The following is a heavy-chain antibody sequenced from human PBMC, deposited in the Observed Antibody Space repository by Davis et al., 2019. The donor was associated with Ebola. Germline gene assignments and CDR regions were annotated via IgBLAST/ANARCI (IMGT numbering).Heavy chain of an antibody. D-gene: IGHD2-2*01. Sequence: GESLKISCTASGYSFTSYWIGWVRQTPGKGLEWMGIIYPGDSDTRYSPSFQGQVTISADKSISTAYLQWSSLKASDTAMYYCAKRAYCSSTSCYGNWFDPWGQGTLVTVSS. CDR2: IYPGDSDT. V-gene: IGHV5-51*01. J-gene: IGHJ5*02. CDR3: AKRAYCSSTSCYGNWFDP. CDR1: GYSFTSYW.